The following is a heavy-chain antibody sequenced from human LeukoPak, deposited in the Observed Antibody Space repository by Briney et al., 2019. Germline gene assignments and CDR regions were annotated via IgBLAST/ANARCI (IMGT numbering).Heavy chain of an antibody. CDR1: GYSLSSGYY. V-gene: IGHV4-38-2*02. CDR3: ARLPYAQGGYYYYYMDV. Sequence: PSETLSLTCTVSGYSLSSGYYWGWIRPPPGKGLEWIGSIYHSGSTYYNPSLKSRVTISVDTSKNQFSLKLSSVTAADTAVYYCARLPYAQGGYYYYYMDVWGKGTTVTISS. CDR2: IYHSGST. D-gene: IGHD1-26*01. J-gene: IGHJ6*03.